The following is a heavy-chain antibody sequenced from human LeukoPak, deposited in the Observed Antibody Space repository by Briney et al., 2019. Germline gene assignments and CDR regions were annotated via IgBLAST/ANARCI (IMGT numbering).Heavy chain of an antibody. V-gene: IGHV3-23*01. CDR2: LIENGATT. D-gene: IGHD2-21*01. CDR1: GFTFSSHA. J-gene: IGHJ4*02. Sequence: PGGSLRLSCAASGFTFSSHAMSWVRRAPGKGLEWVSGLIENGATTYYADSVKGRFPISRDNSKSTLYLQMNSLRAEDTAVYYCAKSRASRGGDLNYWGQGTLVTVSS. CDR3: AKSRASRGGDLNY.